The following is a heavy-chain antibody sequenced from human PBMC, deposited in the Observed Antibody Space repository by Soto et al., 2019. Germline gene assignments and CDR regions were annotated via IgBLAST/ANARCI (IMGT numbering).Heavy chain of an antibody. Sequence: PGESLKISCQGSGYSFSSNWIGWVRQRPGKGLEWMGIIYPGDSEVKYSPSFRGQVTISVDTSISTAYLQWSSLKATDTAMYYCARHLYESSGYRHFDLWGQGTLVTVSS. V-gene: IGHV5-51*01. CDR2: IYPGDSEV. CDR3: ARHLYESSGYRHFDL. CDR1: GYSFSSNW. J-gene: IGHJ4*02. D-gene: IGHD3-22*01.